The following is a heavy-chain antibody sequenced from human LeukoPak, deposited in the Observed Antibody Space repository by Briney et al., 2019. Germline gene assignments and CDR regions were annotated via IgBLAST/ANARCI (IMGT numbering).Heavy chain of an antibody. CDR3: ARNSGSISRYYYYMDV. D-gene: IGHD1-26*01. V-gene: IGHV4-59*01. Sequence: SETLSLTCTVSGGSFRTNYWSWIRQPPGKGLEWIGDIYYSGSTNYNPSLKSRVTISIDTSKNKFSLKLSSVTAADTAVYYCARNSGSISRYYYYMDVWGKGTTVTVS. J-gene: IGHJ6*03. CDR2: IYYSGST. CDR1: GGSFRTNY.